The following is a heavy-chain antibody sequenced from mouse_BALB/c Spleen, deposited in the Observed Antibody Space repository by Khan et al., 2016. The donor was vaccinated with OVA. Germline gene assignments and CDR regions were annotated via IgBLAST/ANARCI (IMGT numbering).Heavy chain of an antibody. CDR3: ARSYRNRDAMDY. CDR1: GFNIKDTY. J-gene: IGHJ4*01. CDR2: FDPANGYT. Sequence: VQLQQSGAELVKPGASVKWSCTASGFNIKDTYMPWVKQRPEQGLEWIGRFDPANGYTKYDPNFQGKATITADTSSNTAYLQLSTPTSEDTAVKYCARSYRNRDAMDYWGQGTSGTVSS. D-gene: IGHD2-5*01. V-gene: IGHV14-3*02.